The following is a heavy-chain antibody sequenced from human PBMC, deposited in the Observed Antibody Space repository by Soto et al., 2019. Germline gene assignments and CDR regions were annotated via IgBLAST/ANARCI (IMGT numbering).Heavy chain of an antibody. Sequence: SETLSLTCAVYGGSFSCYYWSWIRQPPGKGLEWIGEINHSGSTNYNPSLKSRVTISVDTSKNQFSLQLSSVTAADTAVYYCVRRCWGGNCYGAFDPWGQGTLVTVSS. V-gene: IGHV4-34*01. J-gene: IGHJ5*02. CDR1: GGSFSCYY. CDR2: INHSGST. D-gene: IGHD2-15*01. CDR3: VRRCWGGNCYGAFDP.